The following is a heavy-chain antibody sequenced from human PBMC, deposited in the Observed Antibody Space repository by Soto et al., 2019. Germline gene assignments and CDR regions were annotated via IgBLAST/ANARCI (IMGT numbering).Heavy chain of an antibody. CDR2: ISYDGSNK. D-gene: IGHD3-10*01. CDR3: APWFGAFDY. CDR1: GFTFSSYG. Sequence: QVQLVESGGGVVQPGRSLRLSCAASGFTFSSYGMHWVRQAPGKGLEWVAVISYDGSNKYYADSVKGRFTISRDNSKTRLYLQMNSLRGEDTAVYYCAPWFGAFDYWGQGTLVTVSA. V-gene: IGHV3-30*03. J-gene: IGHJ4*02.